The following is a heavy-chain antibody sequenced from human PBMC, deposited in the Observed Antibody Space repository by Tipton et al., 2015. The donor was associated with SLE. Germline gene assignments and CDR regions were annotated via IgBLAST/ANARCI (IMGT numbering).Heavy chain of an antibody. CDR3: VSYYDSSGYPW. J-gene: IGHJ4*02. V-gene: IGHV3-30-3*01. CDR2: ISYDGSNK. CDR1: GFTFSSYA. D-gene: IGHD3-22*01. Sequence: AVSGFTFSSYAMYWVRQAPGKGLEWVAVISYDGSNKYHADSVKGRFTISRDNSKNTLYLQMNSLRAEDTAVYYCVSYYDSSGYPWWGQGTLVTVSS.